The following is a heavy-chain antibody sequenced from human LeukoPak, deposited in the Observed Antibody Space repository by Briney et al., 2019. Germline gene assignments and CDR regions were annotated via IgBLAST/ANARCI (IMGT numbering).Heavy chain of an antibody. CDR2: INPNSGGT. Sequence: ASVKVSCKASGGTFSSYAISWVRQAPGQGLEWMGWINPNSGGTNYAQKFQGRVTMTRDTSISTAYMELSRLRSDDTAVYYCAREGADSSGSDYWGQGTLVTVSS. CDR3: AREGADSSGSDY. CDR1: GGTFSSYA. V-gene: IGHV1-2*02. D-gene: IGHD3-22*01. J-gene: IGHJ4*02.